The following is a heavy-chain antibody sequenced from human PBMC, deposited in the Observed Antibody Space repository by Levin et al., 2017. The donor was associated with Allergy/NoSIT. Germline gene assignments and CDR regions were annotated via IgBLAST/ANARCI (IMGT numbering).Heavy chain of an antibody. CDR3: ARGAVVMPRRFDY. J-gene: IGHJ4*02. CDR1: GGSFSGYY. V-gene: IGHV4-34*01. Sequence: SETLSLTCAVYGGSFSGYYWSWIRQPPGKGLEWIGEINHSGSTNYNPSLKSRVTISVDTSKNQFSLKLSSVTAADTAVYYCARGAVVMPRRFDYWGQGTLVTVSS. D-gene: IGHD4-23*01. CDR2: INHSGST.